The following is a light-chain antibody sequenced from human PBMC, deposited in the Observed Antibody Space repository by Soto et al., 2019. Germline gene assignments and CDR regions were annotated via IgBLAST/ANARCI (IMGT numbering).Light chain of an antibody. V-gene: IGKV3D-7*01. CDR3: HQDFNLPWT. J-gene: IGKJ1*01. CDR1: QTFSRMY. Sequence: EIVLTQSPVTLSLSPGERAILSCRASQTFSRMYLSWLQQKPGQSASRLIYGASTRATGIPVRFSGSGSGTDLTLTISSLQPEDFAVYFCHQDFNLPWTFGQGTKVDIK. CDR2: GAS.